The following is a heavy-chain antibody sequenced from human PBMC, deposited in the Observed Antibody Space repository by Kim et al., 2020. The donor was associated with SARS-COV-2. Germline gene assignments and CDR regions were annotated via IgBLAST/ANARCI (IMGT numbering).Heavy chain of an antibody. J-gene: IGHJ4*02. CDR3: AKDFGVVIMSYFDY. Sequence: GGSLRLSCAASGFTFSSYGMHWVRQAPGKGLEWVAFISYDGSNKYYADSVKARFTISRDNSKNTLYLQMNSLRAEDTAVYYCAKDFGVVIMSYFDYWCQGTLVTVSS. CDR2: ISYDGSNK. V-gene: IGHV3-30*18. CDR1: GFTFSSYG. D-gene: IGHD3-3*01.